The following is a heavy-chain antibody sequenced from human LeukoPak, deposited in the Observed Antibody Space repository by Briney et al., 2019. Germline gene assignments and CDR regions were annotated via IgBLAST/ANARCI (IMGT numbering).Heavy chain of an antibody. V-gene: IGHV3-21*01. J-gene: IGHJ5*01. CDR2: ISSSSSYI. Sequence: PGGSLRLSCAASGFTFSSYSMNWVRQAPGKGLEWVSSISSSSSYIYYADSVKGRFTISRDNAKNSLYLQMNSLRAEDTAVYYCARDFPYYYDTSGYYSDSWGQGTLVTVSS. D-gene: IGHD3-22*01. CDR3: ARDFPYYYDTSGYYSDS. CDR1: GFTFSSYS.